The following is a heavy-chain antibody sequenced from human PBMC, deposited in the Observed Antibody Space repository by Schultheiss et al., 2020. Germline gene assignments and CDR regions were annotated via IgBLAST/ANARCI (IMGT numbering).Heavy chain of an antibody. CDR2: INHSGST. CDR3: ARGGHDYVWGSYRYRGGFLDY. Sequence: SETLSLTCAVYGGSFSGYYWSWIRQPPGKGLEWIGEINHSGSTNYNPSLKSRVTISVDTSKNQFSLKLSSVTAADTAVYYCARGGHDYVWGSYRYRGGFLDYWGQGTRVTVSS. CDR1: GGSFSGYY. V-gene: IGHV4-34*01. J-gene: IGHJ4*02. D-gene: IGHD3-16*02.